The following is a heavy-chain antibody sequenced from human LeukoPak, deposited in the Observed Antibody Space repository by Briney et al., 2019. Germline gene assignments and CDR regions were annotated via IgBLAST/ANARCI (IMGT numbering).Heavy chain of an antibody. D-gene: IGHD1-26*01. CDR3: AKDVGKWESLHFFDY. Sequence: PGESLKISCKGSGYSFTSHWIGWVRQAPGKGLEWISGISGSGASTYYADSVTGRFTISRDNSRNTLYLQMNSLRGDDTAVYYCAKDVGKWESLHFFDYWGQGTLVTVSS. J-gene: IGHJ4*02. CDR1: GYSFTSHW. V-gene: IGHV3-23*01. CDR2: ISGSGAST.